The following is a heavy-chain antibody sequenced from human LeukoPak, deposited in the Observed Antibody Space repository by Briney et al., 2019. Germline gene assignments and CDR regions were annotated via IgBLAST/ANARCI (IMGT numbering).Heavy chain of an antibody. D-gene: IGHD4-17*01. CDR3: AREVITVTTSGYFDY. J-gene: IGHJ4*02. CDR1: GGTFSSDA. Sequence: SVKVSCKASGGTFSSDAISWVRQAPGQGLEWMGGFIPIFGSPNYAQKFQGRVTITADESTNTASMELSSLRSEDTAVYYCAREVITVTTSGYFDYWGQGPLVTVAS. V-gene: IGHV1-69*13. CDR2: FIPIFGSP.